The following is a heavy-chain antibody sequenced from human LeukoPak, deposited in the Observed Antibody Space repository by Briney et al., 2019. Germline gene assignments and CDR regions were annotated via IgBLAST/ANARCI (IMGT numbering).Heavy chain of an antibody. J-gene: IGHJ4*02. V-gene: IGHV3-7*01. D-gene: IGHD3-9*01. CDR3: ARDQSYDILAGYYYFDY. Sequence: GGSLRLSCAASGFTFSSYWMSWVRQAPGKGLEWVANIKQDGSGKYYVDSVKGRFTISRDNAKNSLYLQMNSLRAEDTAVYYCARDQSYDILAGYYYFDYWGQGTLVTVSS. CDR2: IKQDGSGK. CDR1: GFTFSSYW.